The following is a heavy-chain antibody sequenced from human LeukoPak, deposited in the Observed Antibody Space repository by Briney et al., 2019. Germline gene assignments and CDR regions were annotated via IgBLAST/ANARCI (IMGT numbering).Heavy chain of an antibody. D-gene: IGHD5-12*01. CDR3: AALSRGYSGYDLDY. J-gene: IGHJ4*02. CDR2: ITSSSTYM. CDR1: GFTFSSYS. V-gene: IGHV3-21*01. Sequence: GGSLRLSCAASGFTFSSYSMNWVRQAPGKGLEWVSCITSSSTYMHYADSVKGRFTISRDNAKNSLYLQMNSLRAEDTAVYYCAALSRGYSGYDLDYWGQGTLVTVSS.